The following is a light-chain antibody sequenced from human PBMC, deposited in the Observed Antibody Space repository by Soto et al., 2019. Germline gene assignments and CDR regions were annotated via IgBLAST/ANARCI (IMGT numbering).Light chain of an antibody. J-gene: IGKJ5*01. V-gene: IGKV3-20*01. CDR2: GAS. Sequence: EVVLTQYPATLSVSPGERATLFCRASQTVSRNLAWYQQRPGQAPRLLIYGASRRATGIPDRFSGSGSGADFTLTISRLEPEDFAVYYCQQYGSSPRITFGQGTRLEIK. CDR3: QQYGSSPRIT. CDR1: QTVSRN.